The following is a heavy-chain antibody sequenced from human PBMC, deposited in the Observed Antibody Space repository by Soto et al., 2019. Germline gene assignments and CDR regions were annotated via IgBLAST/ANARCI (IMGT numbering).Heavy chain of an antibody. V-gene: IGHV4-30-4*01. CDR1: GGSISSGDYY. Sequence: SETLSLTCTVSGGSISSGDYYWSWIRQPPGKGLEWIGYIYYSGSTYYNPSLKSRVTISVDTSKNQFSLKLSSVTAADTAVYYCARDSHTMIVDYPGMDVWGQGTTVTVSS. CDR2: IYYSGST. CDR3: ARDSHTMIVDYPGMDV. D-gene: IGHD3-22*01. J-gene: IGHJ6*02.